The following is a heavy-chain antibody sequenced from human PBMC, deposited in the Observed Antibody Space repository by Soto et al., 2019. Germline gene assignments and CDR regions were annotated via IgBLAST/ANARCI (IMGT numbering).Heavy chain of an antibody. CDR3: ARAGYYDFWSGQFYYYYYMDV. CDR2: INSDGSST. Sequence: EVQLVESGGGLVQPGGSLRLSCAASGFTFSSYWMHWVRQAPGKGLVWVSRINSDGSSTSYADSVKGRFTISRDNAKNTLYVQMNSLRAEDTAVYHCARAGYYDFWSGQFYYYYYMDVWGKGTTVTVSS. V-gene: IGHV3-74*01. J-gene: IGHJ6*03. D-gene: IGHD3-3*01. CDR1: GFTFSSYW.